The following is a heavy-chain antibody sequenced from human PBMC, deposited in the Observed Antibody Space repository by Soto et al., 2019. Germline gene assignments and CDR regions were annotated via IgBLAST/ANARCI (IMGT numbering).Heavy chain of an antibody. CDR1: SASLDSVN. CDR3: ARMRGLGEISPFFDH. V-gene: IGHV4-59*01. CDR2: IYPNGRT. Sequence: QVHLQESGPGLVKPSETLSLTCAVSSASLDSVNWSWIRQPPGKGLEWIGYIYPNGRTNYNPSLRGRVAISIDKSKNQFSLRLDSVFAADAAVYFCARMRGLGEISPFFDHWGQGTLVTVSS. D-gene: IGHD3-16*02. J-gene: IGHJ4*02.